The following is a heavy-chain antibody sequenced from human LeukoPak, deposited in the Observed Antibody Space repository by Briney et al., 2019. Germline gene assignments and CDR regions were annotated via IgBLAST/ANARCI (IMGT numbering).Heavy chain of an antibody. CDR2: ISSSSSYI. CDR3: ARDDWEYSSGWPNY. J-gene: IGHJ4*02. CDR1: GFTFSSYS. D-gene: IGHD6-19*01. V-gene: IGHV3-21*01. Sequence: PGGSLRLSCAASGFTFSSYSMNWVRQAPGNGLEWVSSISSSSSYIYYADSVKGRFTISRDNAKNSLYLQMNSLRAEDTAVYYCARDDWEYSSGWPNYWGQGTLVTVSS.